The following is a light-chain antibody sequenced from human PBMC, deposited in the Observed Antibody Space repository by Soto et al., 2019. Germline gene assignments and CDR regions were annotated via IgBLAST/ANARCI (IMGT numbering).Light chain of an antibody. Sequence: IQLTQSPSSLSASIGDRVTITCRASQGISSSLAWYQQEPGKAPKLLIYEASTLQSGVPSRFSGRGSGTDFTLTISGLPPEDFATYYCQQLNSYPFTFSQGTRLE. CDR3: QQLNSYPFT. V-gene: IGKV1-9*01. J-gene: IGKJ5*01. CDR1: QGISSS. CDR2: EAS.